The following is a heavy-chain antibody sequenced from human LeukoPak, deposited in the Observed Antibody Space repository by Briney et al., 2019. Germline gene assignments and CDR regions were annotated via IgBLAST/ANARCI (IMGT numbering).Heavy chain of an antibody. D-gene: IGHD3-3*01. Sequence: GGSLRLSCVASGFTVSSNCMTWVRQAPGKGLEWVGRIRSKSDGGTTDYAAPVKGRFTVSRDDSKNTLFLQMNSLKTEDTAVYYCTTSHTISYFYGLEVWGQGTTVTVSS. CDR2: IRSKSDGGTT. CDR3: TTSHTISYFYGLEV. V-gene: IGHV3-15*01. CDR1: GFTVSSNC. J-gene: IGHJ6*02.